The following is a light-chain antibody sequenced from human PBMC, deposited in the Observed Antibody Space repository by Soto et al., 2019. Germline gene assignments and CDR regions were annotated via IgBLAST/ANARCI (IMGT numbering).Light chain of an antibody. Sequence: AIQMTQSPSSXSVSVGDRVTITCRASQDIRNDLGWYQQKPGKAPKLLIYGTSNLQSGVPSRFSGSGSGTDFTLTISSLQPEDFAIYYCLQDYIYPYTFGQGTKVDSK. J-gene: IGKJ2*01. CDR2: GTS. V-gene: IGKV1-6*01. CDR1: QDIRND. CDR3: LQDYIYPYT.